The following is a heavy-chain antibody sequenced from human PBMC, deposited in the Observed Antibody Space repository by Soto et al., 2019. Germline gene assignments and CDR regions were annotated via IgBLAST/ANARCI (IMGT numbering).Heavy chain of an antibody. CDR2: MNPNRGNT. D-gene: IGHD6-6*01. J-gene: IGHJ6*02. CDR1: GYTFTSYD. Sequence: QVQLVQSGAEVKKPGASVKVSCKASGYTFTSYDINWVRQATGQGLEWMGWMNPNRGNTGYAQKFQGRVTMTRNTSISTAYMELSSLRSEDTAVYYCARDLAPSSSWYYYYYDGMDVWGQGTTVTVSS. V-gene: IGHV1-8*01. CDR3: ARDLAPSSSWYYYYYDGMDV.